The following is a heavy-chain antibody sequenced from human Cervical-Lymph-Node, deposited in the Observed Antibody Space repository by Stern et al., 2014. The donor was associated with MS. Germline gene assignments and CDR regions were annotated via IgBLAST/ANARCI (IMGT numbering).Heavy chain of an antibody. J-gene: IGHJ5*02. CDR2: IIPIIGLA. V-gene: IGHV1-69*09. CDR1: GGTFSSSYA. D-gene: IGHD2-15*01. Sequence: VHLVESGAEVKKPGSSMNVSCKTSGGTFSSSYAITWMRQAPGQRLEWMGRIIPIIGLANYAQKFQGRVTITADTSTSTTYMEMSSLGSEDTAVYYCARGVVSNRAAATLHNLFDPWGQGTLVTVSS. CDR3: ARGVVSNRAAATLHNLFDP.